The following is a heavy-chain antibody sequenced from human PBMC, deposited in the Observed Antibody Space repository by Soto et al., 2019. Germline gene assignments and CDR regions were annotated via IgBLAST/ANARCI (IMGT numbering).Heavy chain of an antibody. Sequence: GGSLRLSCADSGFTFSTYAMSWVRQAPGKGLEWVSLIGGNGDSTYYADSVKGRFTISRDNSKNTLYLQMNSLRAEDTAVYYCAKYISSWSGYYYGLDVWGQGTTVTASS. V-gene: IGHV3-23*01. CDR3: AKYISSWSGYYYGLDV. CDR1: GFTFSTYA. D-gene: IGHD6-13*01. CDR2: IGGNGDST. J-gene: IGHJ6*02.